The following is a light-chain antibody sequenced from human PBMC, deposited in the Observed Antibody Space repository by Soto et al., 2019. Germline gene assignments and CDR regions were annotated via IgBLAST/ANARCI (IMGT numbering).Light chain of an antibody. CDR1: QSLLHGDGRTY. CDR3: MQSLHLWT. J-gene: IGKJ1*01. Sequence: DIVMTQTPLSLSVTPGQPASISCRASQSLLHGDGRTYLYWYLQKAGQRPQLLIFEAFNRFSGVPARFSGSGSGTDFTLTISRVEAADAGIYYCMQSLHLWTFGQGTKVEIK. CDR2: EAF. V-gene: IGKV2D-29*01.